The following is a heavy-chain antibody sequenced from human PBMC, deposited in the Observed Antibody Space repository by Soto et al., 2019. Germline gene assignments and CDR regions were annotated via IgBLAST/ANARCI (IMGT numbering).Heavy chain of an antibody. D-gene: IGHD6-6*01. CDR3: ASGGSISARRFWFDP. J-gene: IGHJ5*02. CDR2: IIPIFGTA. V-gene: IGHV1-69*06. Sequence: RRGQTRIQVLEWTGGIIPIFGTANYAQKFQGRVTITADKSTSTAYLELSSLSAEHTALYYCASGGSISARRFWFDPWGQGTQVTVTA.